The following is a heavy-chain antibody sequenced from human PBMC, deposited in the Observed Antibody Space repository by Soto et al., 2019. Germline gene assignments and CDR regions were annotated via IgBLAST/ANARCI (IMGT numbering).Heavy chain of an antibody. CDR1: GFTFSSYA. J-gene: IGHJ4*02. D-gene: IGHD2-15*01. V-gene: IGHV3-23*01. CDR3: AKPGDCSGGSCPPRGVLDY. Sequence: PGGSLRLSCAASGFTFSSYAMSWVRQAPGKGLEWVSAISGSGGSTYYADSVKGRFTISRDNSKNTLYLQMNSLRAEDTAVYYCAKPGDCSGGSCPPRGVLDYWGQGTLVTVSS. CDR2: ISGSGGST.